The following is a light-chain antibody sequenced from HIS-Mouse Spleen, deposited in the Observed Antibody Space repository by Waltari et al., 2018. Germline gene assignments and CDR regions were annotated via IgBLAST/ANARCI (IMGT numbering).Light chain of an antibody. Sequence: DIVMTQSPDSLAVSLGERATINCKSSQSVLYSSNNKNYLAWYQQKPGQPPKLVISWASTLESGVPDRFSGGGSGTDFTLTIRSLQAEDVAVYYCQQYYSTPLTFGGGTKVGIK. CDR2: WAS. V-gene: IGKV4-1*01. CDR3: QQYYSTPLT. J-gene: IGKJ4*01. CDR1: QSVLYSSNNKNY.